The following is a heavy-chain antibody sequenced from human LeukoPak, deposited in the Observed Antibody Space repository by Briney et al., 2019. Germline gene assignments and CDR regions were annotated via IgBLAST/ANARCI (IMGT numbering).Heavy chain of an antibody. Sequence: SETLSLTCAVSGGSISSNNWWSWVRQPPEKGLEWIGEIYHSGSTNYNPSLKSRVTISVDTSKNQFSLKLSSVTAADTAVYYCARDDETYYDYVWGSYWGQGTLVTVSS. D-gene: IGHD3-16*01. J-gene: IGHJ4*02. V-gene: IGHV4-4*02. CDR2: IYHSGST. CDR1: GGSISSNNW. CDR3: ARDDETYYDYVWGSY.